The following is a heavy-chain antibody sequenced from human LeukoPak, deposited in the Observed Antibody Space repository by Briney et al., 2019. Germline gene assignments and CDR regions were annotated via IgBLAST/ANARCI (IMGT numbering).Heavy chain of an antibody. CDR1: GYTFTSYY. V-gene: IGHV1-46*01. CDR2: INPSGGST. Sequence: ASVKVSCKASGYTFTSYYMHWVRQAPGQGLEWMGIINPSGGSTSYAQKFQGRVTMTRDTSTSTVYMELSSLRSEDTAVYYCARAVGAAAGNNWFDPWGQGTLVTVSS. D-gene: IGHD6-13*01. J-gene: IGHJ5*02. CDR3: ARAVGAAAGNNWFDP.